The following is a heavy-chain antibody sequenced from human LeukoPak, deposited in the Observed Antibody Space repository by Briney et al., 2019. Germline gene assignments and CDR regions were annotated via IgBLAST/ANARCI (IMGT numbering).Heavy chain of an antibody. D-gene: IGHD3-22*01. J-gene: IGHJ4*02. V-gene: IGHV4-59*01. CDR3: ARVFHDSSGYPFDY. CDR2: TYYSGNT. CDR1: GFTFSSYA. Sequence: GSLRLSCAASGFTFSSYAMSWVRQAPGKGLEWIGYTYYSGNTNCNPSLKSRVTISVDTSKNQFSLKVSSVTAADTAVYYCARVFHDSSGYPFDYWGQGTLVTVSS.